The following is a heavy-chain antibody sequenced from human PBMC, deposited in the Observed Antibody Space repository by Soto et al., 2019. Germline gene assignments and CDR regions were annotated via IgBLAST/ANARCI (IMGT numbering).Heavy chain of an antibody. CDR2: IKQDGSEK. D-gene: IGHD6-19*01. J-gene: IGHJ4*02. V-gene: IGHV3-7*01. CDR3: ARAIGQWLVFFDY. CDR1: GFTFSSYW. Sequence: EVQLVESGGGLVQPGGSLRLSCAASGFTFSSYWMSWVRQAPGKGLEWVANIKQDGSEKYYVDSVKGRFTISRDNAKNSLYLQMNSLRAEDTAVYYCARAIGQWLVFFDYWGQGTLVTVSS.